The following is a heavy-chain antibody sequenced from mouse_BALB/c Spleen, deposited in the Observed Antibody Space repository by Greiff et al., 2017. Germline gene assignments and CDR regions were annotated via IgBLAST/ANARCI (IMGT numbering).Heavy chain of an antibody. CDR1: GYTFTSYW. V-gene: IGHV1-5*01. J-gene: IGHJ4*01. Sequence: VQLQQSGTVLARPGASVKMSCKASGYTFTSYWMHWVKQRPGQGLEWIGAIYPGNSDTIYNQKFKGKATLTVDKSSSTAYMELRSLTSEDTAVYYCARRVVDAMDYWGQGTSVTVSS. CDR2: IYPGNSDT. CDR3: ARRVVDAMDY.